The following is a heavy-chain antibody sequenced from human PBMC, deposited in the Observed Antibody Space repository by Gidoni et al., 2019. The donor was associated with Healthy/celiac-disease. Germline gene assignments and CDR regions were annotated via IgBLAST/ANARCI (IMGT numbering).Heavy chain of an antibody. CDR1: GGSISSYY. Sequence: QVQLQESGPGLVKPSETLSLTCTVSGGSISSYYWSWIRQPPGKGLEWIGYLYYSGSTNYNPSLKSRVTISVDTSKNQFSLKLSSVTAADTAVYYCARGVVVAATGHYYGMDVWGQGTTVTVSS. V-gene: IGHV4-59*01. CDR3: ARGVVVAATGHYYGMDV. J-gene: IGHJ6*02. D-gene: IGHD2-15*01. CDR2: LYYSGST.